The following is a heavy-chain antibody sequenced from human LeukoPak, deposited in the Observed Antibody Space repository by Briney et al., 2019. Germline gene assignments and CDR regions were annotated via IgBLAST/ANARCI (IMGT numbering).Heavy chain of an antibody. V-gene: IGHV1-58*01. J-gene: IGHJ5*02. CDR2: IVVGSGNT. D-gene: IGHD3-3*01. Sequence: SVKVSCKASGFTFTSSAVQWVRQARGQRLEWIGWIVVGSGNTNYAQKFQERVTITRDMSTSTAYMELSSLRSEDTAVYYCARDTSSPSYYDFWSGYYTEGIWFDPWGQGTLVTVSS. CDR3: ARDTSSPSYYDFWSGYYTEGIWFDP. CDR1: GFTFTSSA.